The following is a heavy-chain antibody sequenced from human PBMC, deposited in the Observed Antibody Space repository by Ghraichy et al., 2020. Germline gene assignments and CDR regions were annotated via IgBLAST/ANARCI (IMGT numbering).Heavy chain of an antibody. CDR3: AKGDYYVSDY. V-gene: IGHV3-30*18. CDR1: GFTFSNYG. Sequence: GGSLRLSCAASGFTFSNYGMHWVRQAPGKGLEWVAVLSYDGSNKDYADSVKGRFTISRDNCKNTLYLQMNSLRAEDTAVYYCAKGDYYVSDYWGKGTLVTGSS. CDR2: LSYDGSNK. D-gene: IGHD3-10*02. J-gene: IGHJ4*02.